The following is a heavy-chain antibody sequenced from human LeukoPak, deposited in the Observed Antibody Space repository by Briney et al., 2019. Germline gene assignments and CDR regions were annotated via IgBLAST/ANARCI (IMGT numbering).Heavy chain of an antibody. CDR2: INHTGGT. V-gene: IGHV4-34*01. Sequence: SETLSPTCAVYGGSLSGYYWSWIRQSPGKGLEWIGEINHTGGTNYNPSLKSRVTLSVDTSKNQFTLKLNSVTAADTAVYYCARPYSGSYLLDAFDIWGQGTMVTVSS. J-gene: IGHJ3*02. CDR1: GGSLSGYY. CDR3: ARPYSGSYLLDAFDI. D-gene: IGHD1-26*01.